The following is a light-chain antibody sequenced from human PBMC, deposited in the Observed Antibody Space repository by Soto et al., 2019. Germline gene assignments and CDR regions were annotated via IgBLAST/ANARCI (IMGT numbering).Light chain of an antibody. CDR2: GAS. Sequence: EFVLTQSPGTLSLSQGEGVTLSCRTSQSINSANLAWYQQKPGQAPRLLIYGASVGATGIPDRFSGGGSGTDFTLTISRLEPKDFAVYYCQHYDRSVPITFGQGTRLEIK. CDR3: QHYDRSVPIT. V-gene: IGKV3-20*01. CDR1: QSINSAN. J-gene: IGKJ5*01.